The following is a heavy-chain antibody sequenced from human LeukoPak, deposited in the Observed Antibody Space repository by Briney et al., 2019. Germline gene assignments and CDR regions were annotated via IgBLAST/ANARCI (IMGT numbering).Heavy chain of an antibody. J-gene: IGHJ4*02. V-gene: IGHV1-2*02. D-gene: IGHD1-7*01. CDR3: ARGGELGH. CDR1: GYTFTGYY. Sequence: ASVKVSCKASGYTFTGYYMHWVRQAPGQGREWMGWINPNSGGANSAQKFQGRVTMTRDTSISTVYMELSSLRSDDTAVYYCARGGELGHWGQGTLVTVSS. CDR2: INPNSGGA.